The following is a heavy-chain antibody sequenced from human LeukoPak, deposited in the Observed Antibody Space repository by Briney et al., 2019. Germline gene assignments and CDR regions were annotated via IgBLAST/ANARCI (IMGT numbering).Heavy chain of an antibody. Sequence: GESLKISCKGSGYSFTSYWIGWVRQMPGKGLEWMGIIYPGDSDTRYSPSFQGQVTISADKSISTAYLQWSSLKASDTAMYYCARSGYSYGSPYYYYYYMDVWGKGTTVTVSS. CDR3: ARSGYSYGSPYYYYYYMDV. CDR1: GYSFTSYW. V-gene: IGHV5-51*01. D-gene: IGHD5-18*01. CDR2: IYPGDSDT. J-gene: IGHJ6*03.